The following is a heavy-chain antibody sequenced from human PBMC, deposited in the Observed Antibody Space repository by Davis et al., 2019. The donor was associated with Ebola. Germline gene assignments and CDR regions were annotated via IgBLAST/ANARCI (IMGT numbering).Heavy chain of an antibody. V-gene: IGHV3-33*01. CDR1: GFTFSSYG. D-gene: IGHD6-13*01. CDR3: ARAGIAEYNWFDP. J-gene: IGHJ5*02. CDR2: IWYDGSNK. Sequence: GESLKISCAASGFTFSSYGMHWVRQAPGKGLEWVAVIWYDGSNKYYADSVKGRFTISRDNSKNTLYLQMNSLRAEDTAVYYCARAGIAEYNWFDPWGQGTLVTVSS.